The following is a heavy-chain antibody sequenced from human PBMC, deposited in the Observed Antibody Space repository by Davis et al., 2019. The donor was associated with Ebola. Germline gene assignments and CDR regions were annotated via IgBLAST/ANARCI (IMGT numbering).Heavy chain of an antibody. D-gene: IGHD2-21*02. V-gene: IGHV3-49*04. CDR1: GFIFSSYV. J-gene: IGHJ4*02. CDR3: ARAVWGYCGGDCHLDY. Sequence: GESLKISCAASGFIFSSYVMSWVRQAPGKGLEWVGFIRSNTYGGSTQYAASVDGRITLSRDDSKSIAYLQMSSLKIEDKAVYYCARAVWGYCGGDCHLDYWGQGTLVTVSS. CDR2: IRSNTYGGST.